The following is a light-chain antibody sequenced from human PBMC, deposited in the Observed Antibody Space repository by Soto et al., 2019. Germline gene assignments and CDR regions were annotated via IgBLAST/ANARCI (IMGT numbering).Light chain of an antibody. CDR1: QSVSSSY. J-gene: IGKJ2*01. CDR2: GAS. V-gene: IGKV3-20*01. CDR3: QQYGSSPLYT. Sequence: EIVLTQSPGTLSLSPGERATLSCRASQSVSSSYLAWYQQKPGQAPRLLIYGASSRATGIPDRFSGSGSGTDFTLTISRLEPEDFAVYYCQQYGSSPLYTFGQGLKLEIK.